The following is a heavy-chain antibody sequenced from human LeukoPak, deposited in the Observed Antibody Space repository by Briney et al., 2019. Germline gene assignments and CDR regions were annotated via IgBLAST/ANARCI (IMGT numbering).Heavy chain of an antibody. V-gene: IGHV4-59*12. CDR1: GGSISSYY. D-gene: IGHD3-22*01. J-gene: IGHJ4*02. CDR2: IYYSGST. Sequence: SETLSLTCTVSGGSISSYYWNWIRQPPGKGLEWIGYIYYSGSTNYNPSLKSRVTISVDKSKNQFSLKLSSVTAADTAVYYCARERYYDSSGYPYHDYWGQGTLVTVSS. CDR3: ARERYYDSSGYPYHDY.